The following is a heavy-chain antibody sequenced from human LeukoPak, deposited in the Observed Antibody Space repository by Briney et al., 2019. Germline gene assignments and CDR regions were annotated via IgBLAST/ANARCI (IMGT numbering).Heavy chain of an antibody. CDR2: IYTSGST. D-gene: IGHD3-9*01. CDR3: ARAPLYDNSFDI. J-gene: IGHJ3*02. Sequence: SETLSLTCAVYGGSFSGYYWSWIRQPAEKGLEWIGRIYTSGSTNYNPSLKSRVTMSVDTSKNQFSLNLTSVTAADTAVYYCARAPLYDNSFDIWGQGTMVTVSS. V-gene: IGHV4-59*10. CDR1: GGSFSGYY.